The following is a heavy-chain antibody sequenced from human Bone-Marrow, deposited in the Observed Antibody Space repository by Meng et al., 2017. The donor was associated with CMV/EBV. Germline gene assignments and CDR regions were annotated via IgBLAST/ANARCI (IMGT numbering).Heavy chain of an antibody. Sequence: GESLKISCAASGFTFSSYAMSWVRQAPGKGLEWVSAISGSGGSTYYADSVKGRFTISRDNSKNSLYLQMSSLRAEDTAFYYCAKEKTIFGGSDGVDVWGQGITVTVS. CDR2: ISGSGGST. D-gene: IGHD3-3*01. CDR1: GFTFSSYA. CDR3: AKEKTIFGGSDGVDV. J-gene: IGHJ6*02. V-gene: IGHV3-23*01.